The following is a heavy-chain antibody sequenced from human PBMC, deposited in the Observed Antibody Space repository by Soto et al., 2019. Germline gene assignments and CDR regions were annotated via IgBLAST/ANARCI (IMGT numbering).Heavy chain of an antibody. Sequence: EVQLLESGGGLVQPGGSLRLSCAASGFTFSSYAMSWVRQAPGKGLEWVSAISGSGGSTYYADSVKGRFTISRDNSKNTLYLQMNSLRAEDTAVYYCAKAGGSGSYYQGRFDYWGQGTLVTVSS. CDR3: AKAGGSGSYYQGRFDY. CDR1: GFTFSSYA. D-gene: IGHD3-10*01. V-gene: IGHV3-23*01. J-gene: IGHJ4*02. CDR2: ISGSGGST.